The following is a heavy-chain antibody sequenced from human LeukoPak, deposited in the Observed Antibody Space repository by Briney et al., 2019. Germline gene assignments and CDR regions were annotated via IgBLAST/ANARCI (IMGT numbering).Heavy chain of an antibody. V-gene: IGHV6-1*01. D-gene: IGHD2-2*01. J-gene: IGHJ5*02. CDR3: ARRLTQYDCFDP. CDR1: GDIVSSNSVT. Sequence: SQTLSLTCAISGDIVSSNSVTWNWIRQSPSRGLEWLGRTYYRSTWYNDYAVSVRGRITVNPDTSKNQFSLHLNSVTPEDTAVDYCARRLTQYDCFDPWGQGILVTVSS. CDR2: TYYRSTWYN.